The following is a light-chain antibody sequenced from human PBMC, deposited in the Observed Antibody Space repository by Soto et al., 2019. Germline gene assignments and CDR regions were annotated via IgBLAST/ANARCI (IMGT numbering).Light chain of an antibody. CDR2: DND. Sequence: QSVLTQPPSVSAAPGQKVTISCSGSSSNIGSNFGSWYQQLPGTAPKLLIYDNDKRPSGIPDRFSGSKSGTSATLGITGLQTGDEADYYCGTWDSSLSAVVFGGGT. CDR3: GTWDSSLSAVV. CDR1: SSNIGSNF. V-gene: IGLV1-51*01. J-gene: IGLJ2*01.